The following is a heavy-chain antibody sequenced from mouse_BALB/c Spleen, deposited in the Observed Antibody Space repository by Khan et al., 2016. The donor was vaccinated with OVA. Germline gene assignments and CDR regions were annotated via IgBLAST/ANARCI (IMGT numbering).Heavy chain of an antibody. CDR2: VSTGGGYT. V-gene: IGHV5-6*01. CDR1: GFTFSTYG. CDR3: ARLAYYYDSEGFAY. J-gene: IGHJ3*01. Sequence: VQLKESGGDLVKPGGSLKLSCAASGFTFSTYGMSWVRQTPDKRLEWVATVSTGGGYTYYPDSVKGRFTISRDHDKNTLYLQMSSLKSEDTARFYCARLAYYYDSEGFAYWGQGTLVTVSA. D-gene: IGHD1-1*01.